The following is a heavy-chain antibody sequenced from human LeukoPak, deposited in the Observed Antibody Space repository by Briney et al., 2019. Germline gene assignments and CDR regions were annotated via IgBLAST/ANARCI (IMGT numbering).Heavy chain of an antibody. D-gene: IGHD6-19*01. J-gene: IGHJ4*02. V-gene: IGHV3-9*01. CDR1: GFIFGDYA. Sequence: PGGSLRLSCAASGFIFGDYAMHWVRQAPGKGLEWVSGITWNSVSTGYADSVKGRFTISRDNAKNSLYLQMSSLRAEDTAFYYCAKGLAVSGEDYWGQGTLVTVSS. CDR2: ITWNSVST. CDR3: AKGLAVSGEDY.